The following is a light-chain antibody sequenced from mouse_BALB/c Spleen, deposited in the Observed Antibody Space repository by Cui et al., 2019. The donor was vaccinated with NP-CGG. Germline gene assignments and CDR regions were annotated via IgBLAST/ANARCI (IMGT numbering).Light chain of an antibody. CDR1: TGAVTTSNY. V-gene: IGLV1*01. J-gene: IGLJ1*01. CDR2: GTK. Sequence: QAVVTQASVLTTSPGETVTLTCRSSTGAVTTSNYANWVQEKPDHLFTGLIGGTKNRAPGVPARFSGSLIGDKAALTITGAQTEDEAIYFCALWYSNHWVFGGGTKLTVL. CDR3: ALWYSNHWV.